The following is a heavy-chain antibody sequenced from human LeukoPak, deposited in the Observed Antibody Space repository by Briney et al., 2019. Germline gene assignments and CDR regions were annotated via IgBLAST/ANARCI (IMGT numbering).Heavy chain of an antibody. CDR3: ATVGEY. Sequence: GGSLRLSCAASGFTFTNYWMHWVRQAPGKGLVWVSGINHDGTGTYYADSVKGRFTISRDNAKNTVDLQMNGLRAEDTTVYYCATVGEYWGQGTLVTVSS. CDR2: INHDGTGT. D-gene: IGHD1-26*01. CDR1: GFTFTNYW. V-gene: IGHV3-74*01. J-gene: IGHJ4*02.